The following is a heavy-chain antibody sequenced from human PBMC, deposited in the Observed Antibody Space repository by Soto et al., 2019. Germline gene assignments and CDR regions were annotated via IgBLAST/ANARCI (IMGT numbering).Heavy chain of an antibody. V-gene: IGHV1-46*01. CDR3: ARCITIFGVVQVWDYYYYGMDV. D-gene: IGHD3-3*01. CDR2: INPSGGST. CDR1: GYTFTSYY. Sequence: GASVKVSCKASGYTFTSYYMHWVRQAPGQGLEWMGIINPSGGSTSYAQKFQGRVTMTRDTSTSTVYMELSSLRSEDTAVYYCARCITIFGVVQVWDYYYYGMDVWGQGTTVTVSS. J-gene: IGHJ6*02.